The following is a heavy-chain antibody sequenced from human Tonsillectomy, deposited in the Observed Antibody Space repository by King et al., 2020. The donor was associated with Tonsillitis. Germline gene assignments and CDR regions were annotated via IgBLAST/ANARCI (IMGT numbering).Heavy chain of an antibody. J-gene: IGHJ4*02. D-gene: IGHD2-15*01. V-gene: IGHV3-72*01. CDR2: SRNKAESYST. CDR3: ARGYCSGGSCYAGGY. CDR1: GFTFSDYY. Sequence: VQLVESGGGLVQPGGSLRLSCAASGFTFSDYYMDWVRQAPGRGLEWVGRSRNKAESYSTEYAASVKGRFTISRDDSKNSLYLQMNSLTTEDTAVYYCARGYCSGGSCYAGGYWGQGTLVTVSS.